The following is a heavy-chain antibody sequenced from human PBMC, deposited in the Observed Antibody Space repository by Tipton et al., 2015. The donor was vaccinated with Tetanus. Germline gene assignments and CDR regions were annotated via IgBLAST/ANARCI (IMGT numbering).Heavy chain of an antibody. D-gene: IGHD1-14*01. CDR2: ISGSRLTP. CDR3: AKEALGVLNL. J-gene: IGHJ6*04. Sequence: AVSGFTFSNYRMNWVRQAPGKGLEWVAAISGSRLTPYYADSVKGRFTISRDNSKNTVSLQLNSLRADDTAIYYCAKEALGVLNLWGKGTTVIVSS. CDR1: GFTFSNYR. V-gene: IGHV3-23*01.